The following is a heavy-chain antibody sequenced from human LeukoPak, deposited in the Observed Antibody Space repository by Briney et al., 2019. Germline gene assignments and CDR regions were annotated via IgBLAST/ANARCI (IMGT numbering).Heavy chain of an antibody. Sequence: ASVKVSCKASGYTFTGYYLHWVRQAPGQGLEWMGWINPDSGGTNYAQQFQGRVTMTRDTSISTAYMELSSLRSEDTAVYYCARGRGSGWELYNWFDPWGQGTLVTVSS. CDR3: ARGRGSGWELYNWFDP. J-gene: IGHJ5*02. CDR2: INPDSGGT. CDR1: GYTFTGYY. D-gene: IGHD6-19*01. V-gene: IGHV1-2*02.